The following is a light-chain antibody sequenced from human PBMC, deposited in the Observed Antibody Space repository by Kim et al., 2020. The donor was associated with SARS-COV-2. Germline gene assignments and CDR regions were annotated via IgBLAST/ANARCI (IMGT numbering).Light chain of an antibody. V-gene: IGLV2-23*02. J-gene: IGLJ3*02. CDR2: EVS. Sequence: GQSITISCTGTSGDVGSYNLVSWYQQHAAKATNLMIDEVSRRPWGVSNRFAGSKSGNTASLTISGLQDEEEDDYYCCSYAGSSTWVFGGGTQLTVL. CDR3: CSYAGSSTWV. CDR1: SGDVGSYNL.